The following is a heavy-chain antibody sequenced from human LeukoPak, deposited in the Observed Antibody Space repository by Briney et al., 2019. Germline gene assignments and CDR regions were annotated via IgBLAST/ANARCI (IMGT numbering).Heavy chain of an antibody. Sequence: GRSLRLSCAASGFTFSSYGMHWVRQAPGKGLEWVAVISYDGSNKYYADSVKGRFTISRDNSKNTLYLQMNSLRAEDTAVYYCAKDLQPYGSGGPQHWGQGTLVTVSS. J-gene: IGHJ1*01. V-gene: IGHV3-30*18. CDR3: AKDLQPYGSGGPQH. D-gene: IGHD3-10*01. CDR2: ISYDGSNK. CDR1: GFTFSSYG.